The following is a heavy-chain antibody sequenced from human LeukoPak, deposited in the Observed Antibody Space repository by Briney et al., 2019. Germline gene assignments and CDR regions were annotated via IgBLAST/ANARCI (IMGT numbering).Heavy chain of an antibody. CDR2: IYTSGST. D-gene: IGHD2-2*01. V-gene: IGHV4-61*02. CDR1: GGSISSGSYY. J-gene: IGHJ6*03. Sequence: PSQTLSLTCTVSGGSISSGSYYWSWIRQPAGKGLEWIVRIYTSGSTNYNPSLKSRVTISVDTSKNQFSLKLSSVTAADTAVYYCARDQVVVVPAARHYYYYMDVWGKGTTVTVSS. CDR3: ARDQVVVVPAARHYYYYMDV.